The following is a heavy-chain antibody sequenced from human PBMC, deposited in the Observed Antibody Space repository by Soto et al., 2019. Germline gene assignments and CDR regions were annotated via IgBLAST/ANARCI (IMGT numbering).Heavy chain of an antibody. CDR2: IVVGSGNT. V-gene: IGHV1-58*01. CDR3: AADNSGWPTDY. Sequence: AVKVSCKACGCTFTRSAVQWVRQARGQRLEWIGWIVVGSGNTNYAQKFQERVTITRDMSTSTAYMELSSLRSEDTAVYYCAADNSGWPTDYWGQGTLVTVSS. D-gene: IGHD6-19*01. J-gene: IGHJ4*02. CDR1: GCTFTRSA.